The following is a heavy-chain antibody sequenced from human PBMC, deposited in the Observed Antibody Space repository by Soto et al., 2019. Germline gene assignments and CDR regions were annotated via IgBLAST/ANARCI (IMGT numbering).Heavy chain of an antibody. V-gene: IGHV3-23*01. CDR1: GFTFSNYA. CDR3: AKLGLRFLESFNWFDP. J-gene: IGHJ5*02. Sequence: EVQLLESGGGLVQPGGSLRLSCTASGFTFSNYAMSWVRQAPGKGLEWVSAIRVSGDSTYYADSVKGRFTISGDNPKNTRYLQMNSLRAEDTAVYYCAKLGLRFLESFNWFDPWGQGTLVTVSS. CDR2: IRVSGDST. D-gene: IGHD3-3*01.